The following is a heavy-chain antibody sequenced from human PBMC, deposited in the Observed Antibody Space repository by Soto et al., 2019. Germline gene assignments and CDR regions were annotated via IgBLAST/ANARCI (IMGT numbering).Heavy chain of an antibody. CDR1: GFSLSNARMA. V-gene: IGHV2-26*01. Sequence: SGPTLVNPTETLTLTCTVSGFSLSNARMAVSWIRQPPGKALEWLAHIFSSDDKSYNASLKSRLAISKDTSKSQVVLTLTNMDPVDTATYYCARIRSPDYGGNSIDYWGQGTLVTVSS. CDR3: ARIRSPDYGGNSIDY. J-gene: IGHJ4*02. D-gene: IGHD4-17*01. CDR2: IFSSDDK.